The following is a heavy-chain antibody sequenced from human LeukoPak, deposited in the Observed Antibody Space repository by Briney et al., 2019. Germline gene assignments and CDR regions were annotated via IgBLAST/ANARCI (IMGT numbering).Heavy chain of an antibody. CDR2: ISSSSSYT. V-gene: IGHV3-11*06. CDR1: GFTSSDYY. D-gene: IGHD6-19*01. CDR3: AREGWYRFGDY. J-gene: IGHJ4*02. Sequence: GSLRLSCAASGFTSSDYYMSWIRQAPGKGLGWVSYISSSSSYTNYADSVKGRFTISRDNAKNSLYLQMNSLRAEDTAVYYCAREGWYRFGDYWGQGTLVTVSS.